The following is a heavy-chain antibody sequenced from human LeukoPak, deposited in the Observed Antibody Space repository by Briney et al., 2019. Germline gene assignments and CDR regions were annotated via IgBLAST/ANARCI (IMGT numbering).Heavy chain of an antibody. V-gene: IGHV3-7*01. Sequence: QSGGSLRLSCAASGFTFSSYWMSWVRQAPGKGLEWVANIKQDGREKYYVDSVKGRVTISRDNAKNSLYLQMNSLRAEDTAVYYCPRLISSIANLDYWGQGTLVTVSS. CDR3: PRLISSIANLDY. CDR1: GFTFSSYW. J-gene: IGHJ4*02. D-gene: IGHD6-13*01. CDR2: IKQDGREK.